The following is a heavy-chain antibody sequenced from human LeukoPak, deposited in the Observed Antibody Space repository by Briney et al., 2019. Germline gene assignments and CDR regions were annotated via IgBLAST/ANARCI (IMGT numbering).Heavy chain of an antibody. Sequence: PGGSLRLSCAASEFSVGSNYMTWVRQAPGKGLEWVSAISGSGGSTYYADSVKGRFTISRDNSKNTLYLQMNSLRAEDTAVYYCAKSSIAARMLFSPDWGQGTLVTVSS. J-gene: IGHJ4*02. V-gene: IGHV3-23*01. D-gene: IGHD6-6*01. CDR2: ISGSGGST. CDR3: AKSSIAARMLFSPD. CDR1: EFSVGSNY.